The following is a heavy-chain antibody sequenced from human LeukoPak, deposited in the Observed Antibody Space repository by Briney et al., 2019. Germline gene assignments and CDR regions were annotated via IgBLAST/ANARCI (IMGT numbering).Heavy chain of an antibody. V-gene: IGHV3-9*01. Sequence: GGSLRLSCAASGFTFDDYAMHWVRQAPGKGLEWVSGISWNSGSIGYADSLKGRFTISRDNSKNTLYLQMNSLRAEDTAVYYCAKSRYSGYVNFDYWGQGTLVTVSS. CDR3: AKSRYSGYVNFDY. CDR2: ISWNSGSI. CDR1: GFTFDDYA. D-gene: IGHD5-12*01. J-gene: IGHJ4*02.